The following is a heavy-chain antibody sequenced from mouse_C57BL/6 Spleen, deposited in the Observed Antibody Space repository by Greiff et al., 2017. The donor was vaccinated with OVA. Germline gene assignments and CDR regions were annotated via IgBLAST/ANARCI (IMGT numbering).Heavy chain of an antibody. CDR1: GYAFSSSW. CDR3: ARSVYDGYSWFAY. Sequence: QVQLQQSGPELVKPGASVKISCKASGYAFSSSWMNWVKQRPGKGLEWIGRIYPGDGDTNYNGKFKGKATLTADKSSSTAYMQLSSLTSEDSAVYFCARSVYDGYSWFAYWGQGTLVTVSA. V-gene: IGHV1-82*01. J-gene: IGHJ3*01. CDR2: IYPGDGDT. D-gene: IGHD2-3*01.